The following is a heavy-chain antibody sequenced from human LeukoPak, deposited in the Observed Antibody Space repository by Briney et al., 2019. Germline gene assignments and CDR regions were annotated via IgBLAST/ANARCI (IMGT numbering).Heavy chain of an antibody. CDR3: ARVLRGYYGSGTLDV. D-gene: IGHD3-10*01. Sequence: SETLSLTCTVSGGSISSGSYYWSWIRQPARKGLEWIGRIYTSGSTNYNPSLKSRVTISVDTSKNQFSLKLSSVTAADTAVYYCARVLRGYYGSGTLDVWGKGTTVTVSS. CDR1: GGSISSGSYY. V-gene: IGHV4-61*02. J-gene: IGHJ6*04. CDR2: IYTSGST.